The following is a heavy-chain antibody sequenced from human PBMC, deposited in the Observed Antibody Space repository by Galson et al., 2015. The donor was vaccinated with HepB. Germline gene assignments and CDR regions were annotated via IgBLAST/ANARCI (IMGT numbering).Heavy chain of an antibody. CDR2: ITSETDGGTT. CDR1: GLAFRNAW. Sequence: SLRLSCAASGLAFRNAWMNWVRQTPGKRLEWVGRITSETDGGTTDYAAPVKGRFTISRDESKNTRYLQMNSLKSEDTAVYYCTTSADHFDSSGFYCVKGFFDHWGRGTLVAVSS. CDR3: TTSADHFDSSGFYCVKGFFDH. V-gene: IGHV3-15*01. D-gene: IGHD3-22*01. J-gene: IGHJ4*02.